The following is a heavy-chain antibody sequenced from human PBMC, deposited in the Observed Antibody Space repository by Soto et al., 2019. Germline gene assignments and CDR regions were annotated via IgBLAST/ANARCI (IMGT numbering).Heavy chain of an antibody. CDR1: GYSFTSYW. CDR2: IYPGDSYT. CDR3: ASEGRYCSGGSCYSGYYYGMDV. D-gene: IGHD2-15*01. Sequence: GESLKISCKGSGYSFTSYWIGWVRQMPGKGLEWMGIIYPGDSYTNYSPSFQGHVTISADKSISTAYLQWSSLKASDTAMYYCASEGRYCSGGSCYSGYYYGMDVWGQGTTVTVSS. J-gene: IGHJ6*02. V-gene: IGHV5-51*01.